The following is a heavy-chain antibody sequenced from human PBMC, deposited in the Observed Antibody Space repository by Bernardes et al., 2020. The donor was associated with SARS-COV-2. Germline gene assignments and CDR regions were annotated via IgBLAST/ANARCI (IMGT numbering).Heavy chain of an antibody. D-gene: IGHD1-1*01. V-gene: IGHV4-39*01. Sequence: SETLSLTCAVSGGSISNILYYWGWIRQPPGKGLEWIGSIYYSGYTYYNPSLKSRVTISVDTSKNQFSLKLSSVTAADTAVYYCARLTRDDTYYYYGMDVWGQGTTVTVSS. CDR2: IYYSGYT. CDR1: GGSISNILYY. J-gene: IGHJ6*02. CDR3: ARLTRDDTYYYYGMDV.